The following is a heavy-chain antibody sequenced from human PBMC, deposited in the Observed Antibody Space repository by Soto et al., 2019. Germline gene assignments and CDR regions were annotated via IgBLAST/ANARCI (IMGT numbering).Heavy chain of an antibody. CDR2: IKSRGGRT. D-gene: IGHD2-2*01. CDR1: GFTFSSYA. Sequence: PGGSLRLSCAASGFTFSSYAMSWVRQAPGKGLKWASAIKSRGGRTYYADPVKGRFTISRDSSKNTLYLQMNSLRAENTTVYYCAKDRSSISWYAFDFWGQGTLVIVSS. J-gene: IGHJ4*02. V-gene: IGHV3-23*01. CDR3: AKDRSSISWYAFDF.